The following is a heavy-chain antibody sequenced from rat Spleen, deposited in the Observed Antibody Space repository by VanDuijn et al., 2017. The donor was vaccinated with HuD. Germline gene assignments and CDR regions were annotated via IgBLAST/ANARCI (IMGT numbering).Heavy chain of an antibody. CDR3: ARQRGDYFDY. CDR2: ISTGAGDT. D-gene: IGHD1-11*01. J-gene: IGHJ2*01. V-gene: IGHV5-25*01. CDR1: GFTFRNYY. Sequence: EVQLVESDGGLVQPGRSLKLSCAASGFTFRNYYMAWVRQAPTKGLEWVASISTGAGDTYYRDSVKGRFTISRDKAKSTLYLQMDSLRSEDTATYYCARQRGDYFDYWGQGVMVTVSS.